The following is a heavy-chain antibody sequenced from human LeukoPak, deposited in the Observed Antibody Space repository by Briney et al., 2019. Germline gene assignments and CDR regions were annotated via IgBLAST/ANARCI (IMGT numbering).Heavy chain of an antibody. CDR3: AVEAYSSSWYGSY. CDR1: GGTFSIYA. CDR2: IIPIFGTA. Sequence: RASVNVSCEASGGTFSIYAISWVRQAPGQGREWMGGIIPIFGTANYAQKFQGRVTITADESTSTAYMELSSLRSEDTAVYYCAVEAYSSSWYGSYWGQGTLVTVSS. D-gene: IGHD6-13*01. J-gene: IGHJ4*02. V-gene: IGHV1-69*13.